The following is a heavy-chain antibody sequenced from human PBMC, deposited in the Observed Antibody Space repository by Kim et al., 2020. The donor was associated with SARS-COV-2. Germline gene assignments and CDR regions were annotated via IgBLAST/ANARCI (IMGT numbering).Heavy chain of an antibody. CDR3: ARGSANVFDI. J-gene: IGHJ3*02. CDR2: ITSDGSGT. D-gene: IGHD2-15*01. Sequence: GGSLRLSCAASGFTFSSYWMHWVRQAPGKGLVWLSRITSDGSGTKYAHSVKGRSTISRDNAKNTLYLQMNSLRAEDTAVYYCARGSANVFDIWGQGTMVTVSS. CDR1: GFTFSSYW. V-gene: IGHV3-74*01.